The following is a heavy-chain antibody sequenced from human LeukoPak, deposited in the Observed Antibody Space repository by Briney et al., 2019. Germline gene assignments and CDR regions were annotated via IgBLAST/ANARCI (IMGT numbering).Heavy chain of an antibody. CDR2: ISGNGEST. CDR3: TRVEPTKSDDC. CDR1: GFTFSNND. J-gene: IGHJ4*02. V-gene: IGHV3-23*01. Sequence: GGSLRLSCAASGFTFSNNDMSWVRQAPGKGLEWVSAISGNGESTDYADSVKGRFTISRDNVESSLYLEMNSLTDDDTALYYCTRVEPTKSDDCWGQGTLVTVSS. D-gene: IGHD1-14*01.